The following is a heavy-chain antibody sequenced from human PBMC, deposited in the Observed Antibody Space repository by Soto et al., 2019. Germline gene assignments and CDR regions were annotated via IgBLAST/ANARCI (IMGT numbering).Heavy chain of an antibody. CDR3: ASTYSTSWYWFDP. CDR1: GFSLSNAGLG. J-gene: IGHJ5*02. V-gene: IGHV2-26*04. CDR2: LFSNDGK. D-gene: IGHD6-13*01. Sequence: QVTVKESGPVLVKPTETLTLTCTVSGFSLSNAGLGVSWIRQPPRKALEWLAHLFSNDGKSYSTSLKSRLTISKDTSKSQVVLTMTNMDPVDTATYYCASTYSTSWYWFDPWGQGTLVTVSS.